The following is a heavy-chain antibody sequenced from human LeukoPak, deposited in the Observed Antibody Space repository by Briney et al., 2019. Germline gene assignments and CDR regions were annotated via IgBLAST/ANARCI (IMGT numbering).Heavy chain of an antibody. V-gene: IGHV1-2*02. CDR2: INPNSGGT. CDR1: GYTFTGYY. D-gene: IGHD2-15*01. CDR3: ARDPTTVVAALGPYFDY. J-gene: IGHJ4*02. Sequence: ASVKVSCKASGYTFTGYYMHWVRQAPGQGLEWMGWINPNSGGTNYAQKFQGRVTMTRDTSISTAYMELSRLRSDDTAVYYCARDPTTVVAALGPYFDYWGQGTLVTVSS.